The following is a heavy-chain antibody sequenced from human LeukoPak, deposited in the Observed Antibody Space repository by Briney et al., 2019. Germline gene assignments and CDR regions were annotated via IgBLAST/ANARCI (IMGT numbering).Heavy chain of an antibody. J-gene: IGHJ4*02. CDR3: AREYSRYSGPYYDY. V-gene: IGHV1-2*02. D-gene: IGHD5-12*01. CDR2: SNPNSGDT. Sequence: GASVKVSCKTSGYTFTGHFIHWVRQAPGQGLEWMGWSNPNSGDTNYAQKFQGRVTMTRDTSISTAYMELSRVTSDDTAVYYCAREYSRYSGPYYDYWGQGTLVTVSS. CDR1: GYTFTGHF.